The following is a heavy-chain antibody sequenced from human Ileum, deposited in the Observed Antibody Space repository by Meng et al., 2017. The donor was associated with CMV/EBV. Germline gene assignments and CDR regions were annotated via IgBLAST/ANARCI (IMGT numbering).Heavy chain of an antibody. Sequence: LSLPCFVSGGSLIGTHWWTWVRQPPGGGLEWIGEIFHSGATNYNPSLKSRVTISIDNSKNQFSLKLTSMTAADTAVYFCGDPPAGYWGQGILVTVSS. CDR1: GGSLIGTHW. CDR3: GDPPAGY. CDR2: IFHSGAT. V-gene: IGHV4/OR15-8*01. J-gene: IGHJ4*02.